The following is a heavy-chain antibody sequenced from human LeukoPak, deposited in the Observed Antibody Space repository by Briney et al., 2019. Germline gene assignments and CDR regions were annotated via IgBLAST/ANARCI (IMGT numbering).Heavy chain of an antibody. Sequence: MPSETLSLTCTVSGASISSGNYYWSWIRQPAGKGLEWIGRIYPSGSTDYNPSLKSRVTISVDTSKNQFSLKLSSVTAADTAVYYCARHRQRGASHSSGWWRNWFDPWGQGTLVTVSS. J-gene: IGHJ5*02. V-gene: IGHV4-61*02. CDR1: GASISSGNYY. CDR3: ARHRQRGASHSSGWWRNWFDP. D-gene: IGHD6-19*01. CDR2: IYPSGST.